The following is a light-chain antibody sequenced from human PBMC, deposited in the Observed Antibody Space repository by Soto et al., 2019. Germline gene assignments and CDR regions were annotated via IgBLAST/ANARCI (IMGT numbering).Light chain of an antibody. J-gene: IGLJ2*01. CDR3: SSYKTVHTVV. Sequence: QSVLTQPASVSGTPGQSITISCTGTSSDVGAYEYVCWYQQYPGKAPKMLIYEVTKRPSGVSDRFSGSKSNNTASLTISGLPAEDEVNYSCSSYKTVHTVVFGGGTKLTVL. CDR1: SSDVGAYEY. V-gene: IGLV2-14*01. CDR2: EVT.